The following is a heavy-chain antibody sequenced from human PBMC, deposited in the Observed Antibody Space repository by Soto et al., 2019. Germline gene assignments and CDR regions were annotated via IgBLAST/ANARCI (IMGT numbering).Heavy chain of an antibody. CDR3: ARVAAVAGIDY. CDR2: IYHSGST. D-gene: IGHD6-19*01. V-gene: IGHV4-38-2*01. J-gene: IGHJ4*02. Sequence: SETLSLTCAVSGYSISSGYYWGWIRQPPGKGLEWIGSIYHSGSTYYNPSLKSRVTISVDTSKSQFSLKLSSVTAADTAVYYCARVAAVAGIDYWGQGTLVTVSS. CDR1: GYSISSGYY.